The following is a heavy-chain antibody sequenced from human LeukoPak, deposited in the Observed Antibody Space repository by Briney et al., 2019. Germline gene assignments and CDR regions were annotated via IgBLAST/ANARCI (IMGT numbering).Heavy chain of an antibody. J-gene: IGHJ4*02. CDR1: GYTFTGHY. V-gene: IGHV1-2*02. CDR2: INPKNAGT. Sequence: ASVKVSCKASGYTFTGHYIHWVRQAPGQGLEWMGWINPKNAGTNYAQKFQGRVTMTRDTSTGTAYMELSRLRSDDSAVYYCARTLYIAAAPGGFDYWGQGTLVTVS. CDR3: ARTLYIAAAPGGFDY. D-gene: IGHD6-13*01.